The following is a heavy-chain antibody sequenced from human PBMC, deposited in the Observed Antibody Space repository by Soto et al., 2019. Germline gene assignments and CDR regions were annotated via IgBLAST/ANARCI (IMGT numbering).Heavy chain of an antibody. V-gene: IGHV1-69*13. CDR2: IIPIFGTA. CDR1: GGTFSSYA. Sequence: SVKVSCKASGGTFSSYAISWVRQAPGQGLEWMGGIIPIFGTANYAQKFQGRVTITADESTSTAYMELSSLRSEDTAVYYCARDPERDFGGYYGMDVWGQETTFTVSS. J-gene: IGHJ6*02. CDR3: ARDPERDFGGYYGMDV. D-gene: IGHD3-3*01.